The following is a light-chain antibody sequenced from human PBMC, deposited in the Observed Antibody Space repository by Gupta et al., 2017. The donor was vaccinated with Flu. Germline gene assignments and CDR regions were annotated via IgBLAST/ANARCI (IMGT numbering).Light chain of an antibody. J-gene: IGKJ4*01. V-gene: IGKV1-5*03. CDR2: KAS. CDR1: QSLSSW. Sequence: DIQMTQSPVTLSAYVGDRVTINCRASQSLSSWLAWYQQKPGKAPNLLIYKASNLESGVPSRFSGSGSGTEFTLTISSLQPDDFATYYCQQYDSYSLTFGGGTKVEI. CDR3: QQYDSYSLT.